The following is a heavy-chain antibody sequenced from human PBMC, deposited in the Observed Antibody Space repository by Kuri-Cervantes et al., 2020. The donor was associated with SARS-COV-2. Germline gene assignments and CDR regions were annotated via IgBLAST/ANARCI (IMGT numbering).Heavy chain of an antibody. CDR1: GFTFSNYG. Sequence: GGSLRLSCAPSGFTFSNYGMHWVRQAPGKGLEWVAVISYNGSNEYYADSVKGRFTISRDNSKNTLYLQVNSLRAEDTSVYYCAKDPGTMARGHYYYGMDVWGQGTTVTVSS. D-gene: IGHD3-10*01. CDR2: ISYNGSNE. CDR3: AKDPGTMARGHYYYGMDV. V-gene: IGHV3-30*18. J-gene: IGHJ6*02.